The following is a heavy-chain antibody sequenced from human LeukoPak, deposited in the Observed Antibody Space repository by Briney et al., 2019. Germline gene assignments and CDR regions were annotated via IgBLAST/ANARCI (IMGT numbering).Heavy chain of an antibody. Sequence: GGSLRLSRAASGFTVSSNYMSWVRQAPGKGLEWGSVIYSGGSTYYADSVKGRFTISRDNSKNTLYLQMNSLRAENTAVYYCARGDYSIEEWGQGTLVTVSS. J-gene: IGHJ4*02. CDR2: IYSGGST. CDR1: GFTVSSNY. V-gene: IGHV3-66*02. D-gene: IGHD4-11*01. CDR3: ARGDYSIEE.